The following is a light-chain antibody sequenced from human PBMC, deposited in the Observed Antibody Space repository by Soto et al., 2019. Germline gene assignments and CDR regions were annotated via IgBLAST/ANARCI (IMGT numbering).Light chain of an antibody. CDR3: HRFVRSPIVT. V-gene: IGKV3-20*01. CDR2: AAS. J-gene: IGKJ3*01. CDR1: QSISNNY. Sequence: EIVLTKSPGTLSLSPGERATLSCRASQSISNNYLAWYQQKPGQAPRLLIYAASTRATGVPDRCTGSGSGTEFTLNRSRLAPEYFAVFYCHRFVRSPIVTLVLGITGDIK.